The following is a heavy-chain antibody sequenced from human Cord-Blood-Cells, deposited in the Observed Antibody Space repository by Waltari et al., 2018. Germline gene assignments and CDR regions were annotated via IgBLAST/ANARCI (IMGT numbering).Heavy chain of an antibody. CDR3: ARGWSPPRITIFGVVIDY. J-gene: IGHJ4*02. Sequence: QVQLQQWGAGLLKPSETLSLTCAVYGGSFSGYYWSWIRQPPGKGLEWIGEINHSGSTNFNPSLKRRVTISVDTSKNQFSLKLSSVTAADTAVYYCARGWSPPRITIFGVVIDYWGQGTLVTVSS. CDR1: GGSFSGYY. D-gene: IGHD3-3*01. V-gene: IGHV4-34*01. CDR2: INHSGST.